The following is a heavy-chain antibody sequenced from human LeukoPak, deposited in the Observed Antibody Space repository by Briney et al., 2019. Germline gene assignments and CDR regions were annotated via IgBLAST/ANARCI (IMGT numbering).Heavy chain of an antibody. Sequence: PSETLSLTCTVSGGSISSSSYYWGWIRQPPGKGLEWIGSIYYSGSTCYNPSLKSRVTISVDTSKNQFSLKLSSVTAADTAVYYCARHVRMPGIAAAGTGCFDYWGQGTLVTVSS. J-gene: IGHJ4*02. CDR3: ARHVRMPGIAAAGTGCFDY. V-gene: IGHV4-39*01. CDR2: IYYSGST. CDR1: GGSISSSSYY. D-gene: IGHD6-13*01.